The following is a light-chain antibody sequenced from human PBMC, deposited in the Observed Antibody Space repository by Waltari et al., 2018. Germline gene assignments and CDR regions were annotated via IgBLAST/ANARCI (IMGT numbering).Light chain of an antibody. Sequence: SYEVTQPPSVSVSPRQRATITCSGEKLGSKYVSWYQQKSGQSPVLVIYRDDKRPSGIPGRFSGSNSGNTANLTISGTQPMDEADYYCQALDSSAFVFGAGTKVTVL. V-gene: IGLV3-1*01. CDR3: QALDSSAFV. J-gene: IGLJ1*01. CDR2: RDD. CDR1: KLGSKY.